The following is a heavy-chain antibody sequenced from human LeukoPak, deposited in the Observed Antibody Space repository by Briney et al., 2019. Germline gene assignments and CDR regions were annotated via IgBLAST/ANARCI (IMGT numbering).Heavy chain of an antibody. CDR3: ATYGDYSFFDY. CDR2: INPNSGGT. D-gene: IGHD4-17*01. J-gene: IGHJ4*02. Sequence: ASVKVSCKASGYTFTNYDINWVRQAPGQGLEWMGWINPNSGGTNYAQKFQGRVTMTRDTSISTAYMELSRLRSDDTAVYYCATYGDYSFFDYWGQGTLVTVSS. CDR1: GYTFTNYD. V-gene: IGHV1-2*02.